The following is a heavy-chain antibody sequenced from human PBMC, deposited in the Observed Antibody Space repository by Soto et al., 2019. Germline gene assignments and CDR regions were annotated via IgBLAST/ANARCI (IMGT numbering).Heavy chain of an antibody. CDR2: ISGSGGST. CDR3: AKVRTLRSRQFGESRSSAFDI. J-gene: IGHJ3*02. V-gene: IGHV3-23*01. CDR1: GFTFSSYA. Sequence: EVQLLESGGGLVQPGGSLRLSCAASGFTFSSYAMSWVRQAPGKGLEWVSAISGSGGSTYYADSVKGRFTISRDNSKNTLYLQMNRLRAEDTAVYYCAKVRTLRSRQFGESRSSAFDIWGQVTMVTVSS. D-gene: IGHD3-10*01.